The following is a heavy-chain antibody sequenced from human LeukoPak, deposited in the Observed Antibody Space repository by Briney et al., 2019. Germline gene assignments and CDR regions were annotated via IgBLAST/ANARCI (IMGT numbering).Heavy chain of an antibody. D-gene: IGHD1-1*01. CDR3: ARESNWNDGGNWFDP. CDR1: GYTFTSYD. V-gene: IGHV1-8*01. CDR2: MNPNSGNT. J-gene: IGHJ5*02. Sequence: ASVKVSCKASGYTFTSYDINWVRQATGQGLEWMGWMNPNSGNTGYAQKFQGRVTMTRNTSISTAYMELSSLRSDDTAVYYCARESNWNDGGNWFDPWGQGTLVTVSS.